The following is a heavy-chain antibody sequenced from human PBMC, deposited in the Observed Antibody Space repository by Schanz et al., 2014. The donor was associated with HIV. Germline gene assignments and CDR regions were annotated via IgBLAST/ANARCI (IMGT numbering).Heavy chain of an antibody. Sequence: VHLVESGGGVVQPGRSLRLSCAASGFTFSSYGMHWVRQAPGKGLEWVAVIWYDGTNKYYADSVKGRFTISRDNSKNTVYLQMNSLRAEDTAVYYCAKGQRGIVRGDIDYWGQGTLVTVSS. CDR2: IWYDGTNK. CDR1: GFTFSSYG. CDR3: AKGQRGIVRGDIDY. D-gene: IGHD3-10*01. V-gene: IGHV3-33*06. J-gene: IGHJ4*02.